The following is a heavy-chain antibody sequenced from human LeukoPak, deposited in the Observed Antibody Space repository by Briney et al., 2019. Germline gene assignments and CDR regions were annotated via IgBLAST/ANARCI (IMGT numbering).Heavy chain of an antibody. CDR1: GGSISNYY. CDR3: ARFIYYGSGSYYYFDY. D-gene: IGHD3-10*01. Sequence: SETLSLTCTVSGGSISNYYWSWIRQPAGKGLEWIGRIYTSGSTNYNPSLKSRVTVSVDTSKNQFSLSLSSVTAADTAVYYCARFIYYGSGSYYYFDYWGQGTLVTVSS. J-gene: IGHJ4*02. V-gene: IGHV4-4*07. CDR2: IYTSGST.